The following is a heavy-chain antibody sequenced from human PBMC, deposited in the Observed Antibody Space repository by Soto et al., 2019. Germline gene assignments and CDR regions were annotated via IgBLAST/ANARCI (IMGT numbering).Heavy chain of an antibody. V-gene: IGHV3-23*01. Sequence: GGSLRLSCAASGFTFSSYAMSWVRQAPGKGLEWVSAISGSGGSTYYADTVKGRFTIPRDNSKNTLYLQMNSLRAEDTAVYYFAKGSITGTPQDYWCQGTLVTVSS. J-gene: IGHJ4*02. CDR3: AKGSITGTPQDY. D-gene: IGHD1-20*01. CDR2: ISGSGGST. CDR1: GFTFSSYA.